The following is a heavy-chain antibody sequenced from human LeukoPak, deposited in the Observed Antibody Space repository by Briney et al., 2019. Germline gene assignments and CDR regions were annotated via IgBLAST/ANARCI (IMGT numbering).Heavy chain of an antibody. V-gene: IGHV1-8*03. D-gene: IGHD3-3*01. CDR1: GYTFTSYD. CDR3: ARTHTYYDFWSGYRWTGGHWFDP. CDR2: MNPNSGNT. J-gene: IGHJ5*02. Sequence: ASVKVSCKASGYTFTSYDINWVRQATGQGLEWMGWMNPNSGNTGYAQKFQGRVTITRNTSISTAYMELSSLRSEDTAVYYCARTHTYYDFWSGYRWTGGHWFDPWGQGTLVTVSS.